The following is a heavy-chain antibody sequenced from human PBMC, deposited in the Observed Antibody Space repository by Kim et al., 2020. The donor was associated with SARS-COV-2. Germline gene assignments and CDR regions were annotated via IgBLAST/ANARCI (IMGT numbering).Heavy chain of an antibody. Sequence: GGSLRLSCAASGFPFGTFTMSWVRQAPGKGLEWVSSIAPGGSSTYYADSVKGRFTNSRDNSKSTLFLQLNSLRVEDTAVYYCAKVRDSSSWYGYFQSWG. CDR3: AKVRDSSSWYGYFQS. D-gene: IGHD6-13*01. CDR2: IAPGGSST. CDR1: GFPFGTFT. V-gene: IGHV3-23*01. J-gene: IGHJ1*01.